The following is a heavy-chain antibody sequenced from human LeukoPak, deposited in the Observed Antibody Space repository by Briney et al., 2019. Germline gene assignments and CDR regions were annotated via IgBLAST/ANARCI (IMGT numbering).Heavy chain of an antibody. J-gene: IGHJ4*02. D-gene: IGHD3-9*01. V-gene: IGHV3-23*01. Sequence: GGSLRLSCAASGFTFSSYAMSWVRQAPGKGLEWVSVSSGSGGSTYYADSVKDRFTISRDNSRNTVYLQMNSLRAEDTAVYYCAKGHYDILAGYSRSEGLALDYWGQGTLVTVSS. CDR2: SSGSGGST. CDR1: GFTFSSYA. CDR3: AKGHYDILAGYSRSEGLALDY.